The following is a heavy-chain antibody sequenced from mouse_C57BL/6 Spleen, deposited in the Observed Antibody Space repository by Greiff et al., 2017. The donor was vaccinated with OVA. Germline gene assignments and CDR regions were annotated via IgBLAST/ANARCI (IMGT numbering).Heavy chain of an antibody. V-gene: IGHV1-74*01. CDR2: IHPSASDT. Sequence: QVQLQQPGAELVKPGASVKVSCKASGYTFTSYWMHWVKQRPGQGLEWIGRIHPSASDTNYNQKFKGKATLTVDKSSSTAYMQLSSLTSEDSAVYYCAIGLAGTDDWYFDVWGTGTTVTVSS. CDR1: GYTFTSYW. CDR3: AIGLAGTDDWYFDV. J-gene: IGHJ1*03. D-gene: IGHD4-1*01.